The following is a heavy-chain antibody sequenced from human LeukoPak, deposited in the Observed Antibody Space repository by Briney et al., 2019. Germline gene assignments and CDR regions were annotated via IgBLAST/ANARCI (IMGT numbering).Heavy chain of an antibody. D-gene: IGHD5-18*01. Sequence: PGGSLRLSCTASGFTFSSYWMSWVRQAPGKGLEWVANIKQDGSEKYYVDSVKGRFTTSRDNAKNSLYLQLNSLRAEDTAVYYCARWRDTAMLMGRAFDIWGQGTMVTVSS. V-gene: IGHV3-7*01. CDR3: ARWRDTAMLMGRAFDI. CDR1: GFTFSSYW. J-gene: IGHJ3*02. CDR2: IKQDGSEK.